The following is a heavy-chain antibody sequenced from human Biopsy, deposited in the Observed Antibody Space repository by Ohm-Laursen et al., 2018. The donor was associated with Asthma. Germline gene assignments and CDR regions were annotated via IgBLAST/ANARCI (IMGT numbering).Heavy chain of an antibody. D-gene: IGHD4-17*01. Sequence: SSVKVSCKISGYSLTDLSMHWVRQAPGQGLEWMGGHDHEEGGTVNARRFQGRVTMTEDTSTNTAYMELSSLSSGDTAVYYCASDFPKDYVRYNFQFWGQGTLVTVSS. J-gene: IGHJ4*02. CDR2: HDHEEGGT. CDR3: ASDFPKDYVRYNFQF. CDR1: GYSLTDLS. V-gene: IGHV1-24*01.